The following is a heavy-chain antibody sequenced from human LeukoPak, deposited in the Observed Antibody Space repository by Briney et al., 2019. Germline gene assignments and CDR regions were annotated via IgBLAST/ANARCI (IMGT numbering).Heavy chain of an antibody. V-gene: IGHV5-51*01. CDR3: ARVLRYCSGGSCLRFDP. Sequence: GESLKISCKGSGYSFISYWIGWVRQMPGKGLEWMGILYPGDSDTRYSPSFQGQVTISADKSINTAYLQWSSLKASETAMYYCARVLRYCSGGSCLRFDPWGQGTLVTVSS. D-gene: IGHD2-15*01. CDR2: LYPGDSDT. J-gene: IGHJ5*02. CDR1: GYSFISYW.